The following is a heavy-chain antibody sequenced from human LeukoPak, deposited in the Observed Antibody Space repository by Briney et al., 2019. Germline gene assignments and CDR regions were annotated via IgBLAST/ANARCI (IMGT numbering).Heavy chain of an antibody. CDR3: ARPQNDAFDI. J-gene: IGHJ3*02. CDR2: IYYSGST. CDR1: GGSISSYY. Sequence: SETLSLTCTVSGGSISSYYWSWIRQPPGEGLEWVGYIYYSGSTKYNPSLKSRVTISVDTSKNRFSLKLSSVTAADTAVYYCARPQNDAFDIWGQGTMVTVSS. V-gene: IGHV4-59*01.